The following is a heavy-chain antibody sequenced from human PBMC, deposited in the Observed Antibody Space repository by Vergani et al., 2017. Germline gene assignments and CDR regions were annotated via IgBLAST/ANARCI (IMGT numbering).Heavy chain of an antibody. CDR1: GASIRHSNYD. CDR2: IYYSGST. J-gene: IGHJ5*02. V-gene: IGHV4-39*01. Sequence: QLQLQESGPGLVKPSATLSLTCSVSGASIRHSNYDWGWIRQPPGKGLDWIASIYYSGSTYYNPSLKSRVTISVDTSKNQFSLKLCSVTAADTAVYFCARHSTVEWLVKLEWFDPWGQGILVTVSS. D-gene: IGHD6-19*01. CDR3: ARHSTVEWLVKLEWFDP.